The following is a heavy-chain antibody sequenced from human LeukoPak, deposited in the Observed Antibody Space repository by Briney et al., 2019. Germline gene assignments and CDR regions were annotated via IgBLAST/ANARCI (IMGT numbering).Heavy chain of an antibody. CDR1: GGSISSYY. Sequence: SETLSLTCTVSGGSISSYYWSWIRQPPGKGLEWIGYIYYSGSTNYNPSLKSRVTISVDTSKNQFSLKLSSVTAADTAVYYCATAVQYYDFWSGFGRGYYYYMDVWGKGTTVTVSS. CDR3: ATAVQYYDFWSGFGRGYYYYMDV. CDR2: IYYSGST. V-gene: IGHV4-59*01. J-gene: IGHJ6*03. D-gene: IGHD3-3*01.